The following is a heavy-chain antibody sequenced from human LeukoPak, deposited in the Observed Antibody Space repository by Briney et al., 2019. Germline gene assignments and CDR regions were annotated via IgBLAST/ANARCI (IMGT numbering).Heavy chain of an antibody. CDR2: IYHSGIT. V-gene: IGHV4-38-2*02. CDR1: GYSISNSYY. J-gene: IGHJ6*03. CDR3: ARAHRVFVTSYNRYYYHMDV. D-gene: IGHD1-14*01. Sequence: KTSETLSLTCTVSGYSISNSYYWGWIRQPPGKGLEWIGSIYHSGITYYNPSLKSRVTISVDTSKNQFSLKLSSVTAADTAVFFCARAHRVFVTSYNRYYYHMDVWGKGTTVTVSS.